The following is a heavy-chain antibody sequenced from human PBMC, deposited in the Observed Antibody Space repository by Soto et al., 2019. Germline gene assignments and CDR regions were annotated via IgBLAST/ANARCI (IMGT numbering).Heavy chain of an antibody. D-gene: IGHD2-2*01. CDR3: ARAPGGVVVPAAHYYYYGMDV. CDR2: INPNSGGT. Sequence: GASVKVSCKASGYTFTGYYMHWVRQAPGQGLEWMGWINPNSGGTNYAQKFQGWVTMTRDTSNSTAYMELSRLRSDDTAVYYCARAPGGVVVPAAHYYYYGMDVWGQGTKVTVSS. V-gene: IGHV1-2*04. CDR1: GYTFTGYY. J-gene: IGHJ6*02.